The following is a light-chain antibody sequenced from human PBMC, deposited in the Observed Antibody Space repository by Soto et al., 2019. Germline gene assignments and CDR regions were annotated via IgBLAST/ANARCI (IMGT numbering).Light chain of an antibody. J-gene: IGLJ3*02. V-gene: IGLV2-14*01. Sequence: QSVLTQPASVSGSPGQSITISCTGTSSDIGSNNYVSWFQQRPGKAPTLIIYEVSNRPSGVSTHFSGSKSGNTASLTISGLLPEDEAEYYCSSYTTTTRLFAGGTKVTVL. CDR3: SSYTTTTRL. CDR1: SSDIGSNNY. CDR2: EVS.